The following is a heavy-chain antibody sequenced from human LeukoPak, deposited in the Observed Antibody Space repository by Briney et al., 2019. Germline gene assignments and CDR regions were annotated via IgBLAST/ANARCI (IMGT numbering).Heavy chain of an antibody. CDR3: ARGPYSSGWYRDHYFDY. CDR2: IGGSGVST. D-gene: IGHD6-19*01. Sequence: QPGGSLRLSCAAAGFTFSTYGMTWVRQAPGKGLKWVSAIGGSGVSTYYADSVKGRFTISRDNSRNTLYLQMNSLRAEDTAVYFCARGPYSSGWYRDHYFDYWGQGTLVTVSS. CDR1: GFTFSTYG. J-gene: IGHJ4*02. V-gene: IGHV3-23*01.